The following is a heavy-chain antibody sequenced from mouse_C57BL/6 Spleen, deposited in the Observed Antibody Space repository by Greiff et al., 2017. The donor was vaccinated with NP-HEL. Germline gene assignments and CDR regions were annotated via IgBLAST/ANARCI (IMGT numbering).Heavy chain of an antibody. CDR3: ARDRDTGYFDY. CDR1: GYTFTDYY. V-gene: IGHV1-76*01. D-gene: IGHD1-1*01. CDR2: IYPGSGNT. Sequence: QVQLQQSGAELVRPGASVKLSCKASGYTFTDYYINWVKQRPGQGLEWIARIYPGSGNTYYNEKFKGKATLTAEKSSSTAYMQLSSLTSEDSAVYFCARDRDTGYFDYWGQGTTLTVSS. J-gene: IGHJ2*01.